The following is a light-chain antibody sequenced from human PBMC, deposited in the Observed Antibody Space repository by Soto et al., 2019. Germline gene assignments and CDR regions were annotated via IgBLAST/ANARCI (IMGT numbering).Light chain of an antibody. V-gene: IGLV2-14*01. CDR1: SSDVGSYNH. Sequence: SVLTKSASVSGSPGQSITISCTGTSSDVGSYNHVSWYQQHPGEVPKLIIFNVNDRPSGVSNRFSGSKSGNTASLTISGLQAEDEADYYCSSFTSSTTYVFGTGTKVTVL. J-gene: IGLJ1*01. CDR2: NVN. CDR3: SSFTSSTTYV.